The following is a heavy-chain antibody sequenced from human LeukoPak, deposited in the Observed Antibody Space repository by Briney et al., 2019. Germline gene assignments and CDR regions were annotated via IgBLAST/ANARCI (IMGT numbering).Heavy chain of an antibody. V-gene: IGHV3-48*03. CDR1: GFTFSSCE. Sequence: GGSLRLSCAASGFTFSSCEMNWVRQAPGKGLEWVSYISSSGSPIYYADSVKGRFTISRDNAKNSLYLQMNSLRAEDTAVYYCARYRSTTSCYDADYWGQGTLVTVSS. CDR2: ISSSGSPI. J-gene: IGHJ4*02. CDR3: ARYRSTTSCYDADY. D-gene: IGHD2-2*01.